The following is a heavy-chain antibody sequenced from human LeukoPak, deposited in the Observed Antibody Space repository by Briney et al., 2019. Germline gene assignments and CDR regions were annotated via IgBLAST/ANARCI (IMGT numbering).Heavy chain of an antibody. Sequence: GGSLRLSCAASGFTFSSYSMNWVRQAPGKGLEWVSSISSSSSYIYYADSVKGRFTISRDNAKNSLYLQMNSLRAEDTAVYYCAREPRGYSYGAFDYWGQGTLVTVSS. CDR3: AREPRGYSYGAFDY. V-gene: IGHV3-21*01. CDR2: ISSSSSYI. CDR1: GFTFSSYS. J-gene: IGHJ4*02. D-gene: IGHD5-18*01.